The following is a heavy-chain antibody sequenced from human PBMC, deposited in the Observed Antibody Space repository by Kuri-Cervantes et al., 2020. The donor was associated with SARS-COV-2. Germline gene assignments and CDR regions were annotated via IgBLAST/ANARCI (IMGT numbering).Heavy chain of an antibody. CDR1: GFTFSSYA. D-gene: IGHD5-18*01. Sequence: LTWAASGFTFSSYAMHWVRQAPGKGLVWVAVISYDGSNNYYADSVKGRFTISRDNSKNTLYLQMNSLRAEDTAVYYCARVVFDTAMVYFDYWGQGTLVTVSS. V-gene: IGHV3-30-3*01. J-gene: IGHJ4*02. CDR2: ISYDGSNN. CDR3: ARVVFDTAMVYFDY.